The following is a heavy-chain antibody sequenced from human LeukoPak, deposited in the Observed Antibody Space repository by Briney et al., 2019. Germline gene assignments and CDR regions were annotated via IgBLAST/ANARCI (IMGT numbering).Heavy chain of an antibody. D-gene: IGHD6-13*01. Sequence: GSSVKVSCKASGGTSSSYAISWVRQAPGQGLGWMGRIISILGIANYAQKFQGRVTITADKSTSTAYMELSSLRSEDTAVYYCARGAAAAGRNWFDPWGQGTLVTVSS. V-gene: IGHV1-69*04. J-gene: IGHJ5*02. CDR1: GGTSSSYA. CDR2: IISILGIA. CDR3: ARGAAAAGRNWFDP.